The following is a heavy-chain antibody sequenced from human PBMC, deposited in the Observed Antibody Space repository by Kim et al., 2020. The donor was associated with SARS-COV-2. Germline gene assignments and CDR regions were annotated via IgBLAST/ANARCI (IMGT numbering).Heavy chain of an antibody. D-gene: IGHD2-21*01. V-gene: IGHV3-53*01. Sequence: GGSLRLSCVASGFSVSTTYFTWVRQAPGKGLEWVSVIYSGASTNYGDSAVGRLSIIRDNSWNTAYLLQISLRAEDTTAHYCSRIGAVIADYFYGFDVGG. CDR1: GFSVSTTY. CDR3: SRIGAVIADYFYGFDV. CDR2: IYSGAST. J-gene: IGHJ6*01.